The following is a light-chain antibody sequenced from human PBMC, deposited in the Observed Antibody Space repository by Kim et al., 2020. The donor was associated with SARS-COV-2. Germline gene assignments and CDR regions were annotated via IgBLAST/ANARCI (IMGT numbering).Light chain of an antibody. V-gene: IGKV1-39*01. J-gene: IGKJ1*01. CDR1: QTISNY. Sequence: APVGDRVTITCRASQTISNYLNWYQQKPGQAPKLLIFTASSLQSGVPSRFSGTASEPDFTLPITSLQPEDFATYYCPQSYVTPRTFGQGTQVDSK. CDR3: PQSYVTPRT. CDR2: TAS.